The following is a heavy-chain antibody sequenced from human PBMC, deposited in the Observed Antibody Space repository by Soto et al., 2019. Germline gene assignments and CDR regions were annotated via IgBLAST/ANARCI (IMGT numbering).Heavy chain of an antibody. CDR1: GGSISCYY. CDR2: IYYSGST. J-gene: IGHJ6*02. CDR3: ARGVEWFGELCSMDV. Sequence: SETLSLTCTVSGGSISCYYWSWIRQPPGKGLEWIGYIYYSGSTNYNPSLKSRVTISVDTSKNQFSLKLSSVTAADTAVYYCARGVEWFGELCSMDVWGQGTTVTVSS. D-gene: IGHD3-10*01. V-gene: IGHV4-59*01.